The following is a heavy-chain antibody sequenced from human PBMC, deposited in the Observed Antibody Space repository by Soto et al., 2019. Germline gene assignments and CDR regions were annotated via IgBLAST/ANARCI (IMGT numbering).Heavy chain of an antibody. CDR1: GFAFTSYN. Sequence: EVQLVESGGGLVKPGGSLRLSCAASGFAFTSYNMNWLRQAPGKGLEWVSSISSDDNYIYYADSVKGRFTISRDNAKDAVELQMNSLKPEEKAVYYGARGSTCTGPTWYEEGYYWGQGTLVAVYS. CDR3: ARGSTCTGPTWYEEGYY. J-gene: IGHJ4*02. CDR2: ISSDDNYI. D-gene: IGHD2-8*02. V-gene: IGHV3-21*01.